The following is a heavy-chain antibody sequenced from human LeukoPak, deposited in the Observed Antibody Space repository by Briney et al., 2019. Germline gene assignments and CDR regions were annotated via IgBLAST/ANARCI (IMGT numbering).Heavy chain of an antibody. V-gene: IGHV3-15*01. J-gene: IGHJ4*02. CDR1: GFTFANAW. D-gene: IGHD3-10*01. CDR3: AAGTGRTDFDY. CDR2: IKSKTDGGTT. Sequence: GGSLRLSCAASGFTFANAWMNWARQAPGKGLEWVGRIKSKTDGGTTDYAAPVEGRFTISTDDSKNTVFLQMNSLKTEDTGVYYCAAGTGRTDFDYWGQGTLVIVSS.